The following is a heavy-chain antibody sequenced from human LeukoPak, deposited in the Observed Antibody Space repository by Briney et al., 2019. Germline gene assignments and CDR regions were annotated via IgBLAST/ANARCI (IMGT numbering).Heavy chain of an antibody. CDR2: ISYDGSKK. Sequence: GGSLRLSCAASGFTFSSFAVHWVRQAPGKGLVWVAVISYDGSKKYYADSVKGRFTISRDDSKNTLYLQMNSLRAEDTAVYYCARDSPGGISYYYGMDVWGQGTTVTVSS. CDR3: ARDSPGGISYYYGMDV. D-gene: IGHD3-10*01. V-gene: IGHV3-30*04. J-gene: IGHJ6*02. CDR1: GFTFSSFA.